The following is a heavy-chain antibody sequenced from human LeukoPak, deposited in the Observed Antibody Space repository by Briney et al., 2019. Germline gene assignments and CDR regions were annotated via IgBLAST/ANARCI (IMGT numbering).Heavy chain of an antibody. CDR1: GFTFDYYD. J-gene: IGHJ2*01. Sequence: GGSLRLSCAVSGFTFDYYDMHWVRQAPGKRLEWVSAIRTTGDTHYPDSVKGRFAMSREDAKNSVHLQMNTLRAGDTAVYYCARGVSYYYDNSGHPGWYFDLWGRGTLVTVSS. CDR3: ARGVSYYYDNSGHPGWYFDL. CDR2: IRTTGDT. V-gene: IGHV3-13*01. D-gene: IGHD3-22*01.